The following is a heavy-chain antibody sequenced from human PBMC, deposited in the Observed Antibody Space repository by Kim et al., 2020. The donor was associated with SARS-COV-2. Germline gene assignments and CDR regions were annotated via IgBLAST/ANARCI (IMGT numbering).Heavy chain of an antibody. Sequence: ASVKVSCKASGYTFTSYAMHWVRQAPGQRLEWMGWINAGNGNTKYSQKFQGRVTITRDTSASTAYMELSSLRSEDTAVYYCARGPVVLRYFDWLEADAFDIWGQGTMVTVSS. CDR1: GYTFTSYA. V-gene: IGHV1-3*01. J-gene: IGHJ3*02. CDR3: ARGPVVLRYFDWLEADAFDI. D-gene: IGHD3-9*01. CDR2: INAGNGNT.